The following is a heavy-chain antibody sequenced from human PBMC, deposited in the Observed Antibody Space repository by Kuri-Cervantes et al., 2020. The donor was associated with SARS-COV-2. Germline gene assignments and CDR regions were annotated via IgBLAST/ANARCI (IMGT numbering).Heavy chain of an antibody. J-gene: IGHJ1*01. CDR3: ARGNKYLQH. D-gene: IGHD1/OR15-1a*01. V-gene: IGHV3-73*01. CDR1: GFTFSGSA. CDR2: IRSKANSYAT. Sequence: GGSLRLSCAASGFTFSGSAMHWVRQASGKGLEWVGRIRSKANSYATAYAASVKGRFTISRDNAKNSLYLQMNSLRAEDTAVYYCARGNKYLQHWGQGTLVTVSS.